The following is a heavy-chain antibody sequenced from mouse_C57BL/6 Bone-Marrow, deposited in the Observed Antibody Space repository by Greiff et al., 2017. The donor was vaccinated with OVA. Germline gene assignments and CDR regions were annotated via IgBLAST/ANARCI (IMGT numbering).Heavy chain of an antibody. J-gene: IGHJ4*01. Sequence: EVQGVESGGGLVQPTGSLKLSCAASGFTFNTYAMHWVRQAPGKGLEWVARIRSKSSNYATYYADSVKDRFTISRDDSQSMLYLQMNNRKTEDTALYYCVREMGGNRLRFYAMDYWGQGTSVTVSS. CDR3: VREMGGNRLRFYAMDY. V-gene: IGHV10-3*01. CDR2: IRSKSSNYAT. D-gene: IGHD2-4*01. CDR1: GFTFNTYA.